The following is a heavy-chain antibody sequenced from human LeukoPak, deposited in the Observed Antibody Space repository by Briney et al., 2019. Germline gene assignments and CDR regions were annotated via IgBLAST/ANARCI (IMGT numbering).Heavy chain of an antibody. CDR3: AKDTKADYGDSDAFDI. CDR1: GFTFDDYA. D-gene: IGHD4-17*01. J-gene: IGHJ3*02. CDR2: ISWNSGSI. Sequence: PGGSLRLSCAASGFTFDDYAMHWVRQAPGKGLEWVSGISWNSGSIGYADSVKGRFIISRDNAKNSLYLQMNSLRAEDTALYYCAKDTKADYGDSDAFDIWGQGTMVTVSS. V-gene: IGHV3-9*01.